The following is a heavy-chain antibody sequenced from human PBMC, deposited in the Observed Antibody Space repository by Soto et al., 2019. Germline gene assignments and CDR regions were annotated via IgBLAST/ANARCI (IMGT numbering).Heavy chain of an antibody. Sequence: QVQLVQSGAEVKKPGSSVKVSCTASGGTFNSYTLNWVRQAPGQRLEWVGRVNPIVGMSSSASKFQVRVTMTADKSTSKAYMDLTGLKSEDTAVYYCATSYGSGSTHFDSRGQGTLVTVSS. D-gene: IGHD3-10*01. CDR2: VNPIVGMS. J-gene: IGHJ4*02. CDR3: ATSYGSGSTHFDS. V-gene: IGHV1-69*02. CDR1: GGTFNSYT.